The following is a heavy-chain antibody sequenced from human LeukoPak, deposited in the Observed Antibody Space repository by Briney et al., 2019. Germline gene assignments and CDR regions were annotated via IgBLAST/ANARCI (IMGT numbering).Heavy chain of an antibody. V-gene: IGHV4-59*12. CDR1: GGSISSYY. CDR3: ARVITMVRGVIKSWWFDP. J-gene: IGHJ5*02. D-gene: IGHD3-10*01. CDR2: IYYSGST. Sequence: SETLSLTRTVSGGSISSYYWSWIRQPPGKGLEWIGYIYYSGSTNYNPSLKSRVTISVDASKNQFSLKLSSVTAADTAVYYCARVITMVRGVIKSWWFDPWGQGTLVTVSS.